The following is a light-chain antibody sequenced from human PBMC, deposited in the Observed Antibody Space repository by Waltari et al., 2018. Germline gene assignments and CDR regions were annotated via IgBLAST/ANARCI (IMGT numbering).Light chain of an antibody. CDR1: QSLLHTNGFRY. Sequence: DIVMTQSPLSLPVTPGEPASISCRSSQSLLHTNGFRYLEWYLQRPGQSPQLLIYLGTNRASGVPDRFSGSRSGTDFTLKISSVEAEDVGVYYCMQTLQSPVTFGQGTRLEIK. V-gene: IGKV2-28*01. J-gene: IGKJ5*01. CDR2: LGT. CDR3: MQTLQSPVT.